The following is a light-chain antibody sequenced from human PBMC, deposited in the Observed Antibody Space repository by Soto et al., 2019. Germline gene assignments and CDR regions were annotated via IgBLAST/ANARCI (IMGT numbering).Light chain of an antibody. CDR3: QKYNSGSLFT. V-gene: IGKV1-27*01. J-gene: IGKJ3*01. Sequence: DIQMTQSPSSLSASLGDRVTITCRASQGISNYLAWYQQKPGKVPKLLIYAASTLQSGVPSRFSGSGSGTDFTLTISSLQPEDVATYYCQKYNSGSLFTFGPGNKVDIK. CDR1: QGISNY. CDR2: AAS.